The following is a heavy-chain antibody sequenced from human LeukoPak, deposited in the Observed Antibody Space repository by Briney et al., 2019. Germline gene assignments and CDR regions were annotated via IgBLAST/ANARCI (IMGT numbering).Heavy chain of an antibody. CDR3: ARDRCSSGSCTRALFDY. D-gene: IGHD2-15*01. V-gene: IGHV3-21*01. CDR2: ISSSSSYI. Sequence: TGGSLRLSCAASGFTFSSYSMNWVRQAPGKGLEWVSSISSSSSYIYYADSVKGRFTISRDNAKNSLYLQMNSLRAEDTAVYYCARDRCSSGSCTRALFDYWGQGTLVTVSS. J-gene: IGHJ4*02. CDR1: GFTFSSYS.